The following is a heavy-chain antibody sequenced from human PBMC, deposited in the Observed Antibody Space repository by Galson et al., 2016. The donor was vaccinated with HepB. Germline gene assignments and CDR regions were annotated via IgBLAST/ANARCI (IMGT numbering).Heavy chain of an antibody. D-gene: IGHD5-18*01. CDR3: TTIGEVDTAMVTGWFDP. V-gene: IGHV3-15*07. J-gene: IGHJ5*02. CDR2: IKSKTDGGTT. Sequence: SLRLSCAASGFTFSNAWMNWVRQAPGKGLEWVSRIKSKTDGGTTDYAAPVKGRFTISRDDSKDTLYLQMNSLKTEDTAVYYCTTIGEVDTAMVTGWFDPWGQGTLVTVSS. CDR1: GFTFSNAW.